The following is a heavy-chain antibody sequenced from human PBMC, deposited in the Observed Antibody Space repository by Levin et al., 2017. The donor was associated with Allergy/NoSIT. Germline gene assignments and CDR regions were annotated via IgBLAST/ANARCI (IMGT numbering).Heavy chain of an antibody. D-gene: IGHD3-3*01. V-gene: IGHV3-7*01. J-gene: IGHJ6*02. CDR2: IKQDGSQK. CDR3: ARDRRDYVVWSRNPRYTYYAMDV. Sequence: GGSLRLSCAASGFTFSGYWMSWVRQAPGKGLEWVANIKQDGSQKYYVDSVQGRFIISRDNAKNSLFLQMNSLRAEDTAVYFCARDRRDYVVWSRNPRYTYYAMDVWGQGTTVTVSS. CDR1: GFTFSGYW.